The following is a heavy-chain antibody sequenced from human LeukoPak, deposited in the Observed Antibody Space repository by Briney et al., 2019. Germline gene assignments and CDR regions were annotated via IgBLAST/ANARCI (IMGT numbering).Heavy chain of an antibody. CDR1: GYTFTSYY. V-gene: IGHV1-46*01. J-gene: IGHJ3*02. CDR3: ANEGGGAFDI. CDR2: INPSGGST. Sequence: GASVKVSCKASGYTFTSYYMHWVRQAPGQGLEWMGIINPSGGSTSYAQKFQGRVTITADKSTSTAYMELSSLRSEDTAVYYCANEGGGAFDIWGQGTMVTVSS. D-gene: IGHD3-16*01.